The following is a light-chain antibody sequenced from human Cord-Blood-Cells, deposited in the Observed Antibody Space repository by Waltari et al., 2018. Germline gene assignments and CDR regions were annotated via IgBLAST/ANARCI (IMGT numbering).Light chain of an antibody. CDR1: QSISSY. CDR3: QQSYSTPWT. CDR2: AAS. Sequence: DIQMTQSPSSLSASVGDRVTITCRASQSISSYLNWYQQKPGKAPKLLIYAASSLQSGVPSRFSGSGSGTDFPRTISSLQPEDFATYYCQQSYSTPWTFGQGTKVEIK. V-gene: IGKV1-39*01. J-gene: IGKJ1*01.